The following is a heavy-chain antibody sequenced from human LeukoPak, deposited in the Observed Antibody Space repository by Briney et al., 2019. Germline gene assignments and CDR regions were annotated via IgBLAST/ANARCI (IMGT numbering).Heavy chain of an antibody. Sequence: ASVKVSCKASGYTFTSYYMHWVRQAPGQGLEWMGIINPSGGSTSYAQKFQGRVTLTRDTSTSTVYMELSSLRSEDTAVYYCARESSSSSWNYYYYMDVWGKGTTVTVPS. V-gene: IGHV1-46*01. CDR2: INPSGGST. CDR3: ARESSSSSWNYYYYMDV. J-gene: IGHJ6*03. CDR1: GYTFTSYY. D-gene: IGHD6-6*01.